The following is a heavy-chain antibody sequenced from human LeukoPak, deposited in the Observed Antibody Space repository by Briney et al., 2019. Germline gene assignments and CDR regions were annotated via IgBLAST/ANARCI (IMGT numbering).Heavy chain of an antibody. CDR1: GFSFSSYG. CDR3: ARGLRYFDWSQNWFDP. V-gene: IGHV3-33*08. D-gene: IGHD3-9*01. J-gene: IGHJ5*02. CDR2: IWYDARTQ. Sequence: GGSLRLSCAASGFSFSSYGMHWVRQAPGKGLEWVSVIWYDARTQYYADSVRGRFTISRDNSKNMLYLQMNSLRAEDTAVYYCARGLRYFDWSQNWFDPWGQGTLVTVSS.